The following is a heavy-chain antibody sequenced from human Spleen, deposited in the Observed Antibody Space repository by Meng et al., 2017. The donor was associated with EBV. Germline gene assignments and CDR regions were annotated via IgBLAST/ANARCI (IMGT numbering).Heavy chain of an antibody. Sequence: QVQLGQSGAEVKKPGASVKVSCKASGYTFTGYYLHWVRQAPGQGLEWMGRINPNNGGTNYAQNFQGRVTMTRDTSISTAYMELSSLRSDDTAVYYCARVSTSGWRDCFDPGGQGTLGTVDS. D-gene: IGHD6-19*01. CDR1: GYTFTGYY. J-gene: IGHJ5*02. V-gene: IGHV1-2*06. CDR3: ARVSTSGWRDCFDP. CDR2: INPNNGGT.